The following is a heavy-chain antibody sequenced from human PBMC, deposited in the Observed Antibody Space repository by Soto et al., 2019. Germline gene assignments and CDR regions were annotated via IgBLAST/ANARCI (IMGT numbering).Heavy chain of an antibody. CDR1: GYTFTRYT. J-gene: IGHJ5*01. CDR3: ARGIATGKIDS. D-gene: IGHD2-21*01. Sequence: SVQVSCTASGYTFTRYTMNWVRQAPGQRLEWMGWINPDNGNTKSSQKFQDRVIITRDTSASTAYMDLSSLRSEDTAVYYGARGIATGKIDSWGQGTLVTLAS. CDR2: INPDNGNT. V-gene: IGHV1-3*01.